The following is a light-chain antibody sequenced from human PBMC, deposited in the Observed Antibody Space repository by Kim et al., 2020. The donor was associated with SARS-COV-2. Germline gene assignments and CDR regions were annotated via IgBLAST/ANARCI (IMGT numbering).Light chain of an antibody. J-gene: IGLJ3*02. Sequence: GQGVTISCSRSSSNIGSNYVYGYQQLPGTAPKHLIYRNNQRPSGVPDRFSGSKSGTSASLAISGLRSEDEADYYCAAWDDSLGGWVFGGGTQLTVL. V-gene: IGLV1-47*01. CDR1: SSNIGSNY. CDR2: RNN. CDR3: AAWDDSLGGWV.